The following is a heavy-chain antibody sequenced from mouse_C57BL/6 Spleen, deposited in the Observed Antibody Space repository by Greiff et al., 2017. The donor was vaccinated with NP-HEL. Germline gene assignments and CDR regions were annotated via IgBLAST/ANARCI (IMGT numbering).Heavy chain of an antibody. CDR3: ARETGRQLRLDYYAMDY. D-gene: IGHD3-2*02. CDR1: GYTFTSYG. J-gene: IGHJ4*01. Sequence: VQGVESGAELARPGASVKLSCKASGYTFTSYGISWVKQRTGQGLEWIGEIYPRSGNTYYNEKFKGKATLTADKSSSTAYMELRSLTSEDSAVYFCARETGRQLRLDYYAMDYWGQGTSVTVSS. V-gene: IGHV1-81*01. CDR2: IYPRSGNT.